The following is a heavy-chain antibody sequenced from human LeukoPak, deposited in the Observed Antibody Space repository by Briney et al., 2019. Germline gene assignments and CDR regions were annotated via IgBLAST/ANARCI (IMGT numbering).Heavy chain of an antibody. CDR1: GGSFSGYY. CDR2: INHSGST. CDR3: AREMVRAVIDTTRNNWFDP. D-gene: IGHD3-10*01. V-gene: IGHV4-34*01. J-gene: IGHJ5*02. Sequence: SETLSLTCAVYGGSFSGYYWSWIRQPPEKGLEWIGEINHSGSTNYNPSLKSRVTISVDTSKNQFSLKLSSVTAADTAVYYCAREMVRAVIDTTRNNWFDPWGQGTLVTVSS.